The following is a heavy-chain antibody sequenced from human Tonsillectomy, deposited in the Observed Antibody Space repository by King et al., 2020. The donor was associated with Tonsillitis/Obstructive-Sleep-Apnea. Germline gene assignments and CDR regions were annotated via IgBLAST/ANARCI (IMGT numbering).Heavy chain of an antibody. CDR2: IYYSGST. Sequence: MQLQESGPGLVKPSETLSLTCTVSGGSISSSNYYWGWIRQPPGKGLEWIGSIYYSGSTYYNPSLKSRVTISVDTSKNQFSLKLSSVTAADTAVYYCALDLMITFGGNWFDPWGQGILVIVSS. V-gene: IGHV4-39*01. CDR1: GGSISSSNYY. D-gene: IGHD3-16*01. J-gene: IGHJ5*02. CDR3: ALDLMITFGGNWFDP.